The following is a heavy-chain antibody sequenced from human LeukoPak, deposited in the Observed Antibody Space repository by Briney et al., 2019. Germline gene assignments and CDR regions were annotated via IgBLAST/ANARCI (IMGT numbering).Heavy chain of an antibody. D-gene: IGHD6-13*01. J-gene: IGHJ4*02. V-gene: IGHV4-59*11. CDR1: GNSISSHY. CDR3: ATRPGGSTWYGVFDY. CDR2: IYSGGST. Sequence: SETLSLTCTFSGNSISSHYWSWIRQPPGKGMEWIGYIYSGGSTNYNPSLKSRVTMSVDTSKNQFSLTLTSVTAADTAFYFCATRPGGSTWYGVFDYWSPGTLVTVS.